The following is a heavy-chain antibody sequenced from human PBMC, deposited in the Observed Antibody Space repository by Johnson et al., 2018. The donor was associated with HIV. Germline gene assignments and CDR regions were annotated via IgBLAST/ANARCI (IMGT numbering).Heavy chain of an antibody. CDR2: IWYDGSNK. CDR1: GFTFSSYG. Sequence: QVQLLESGGGVVQPGRSLRLSCAASGFTFSSYGMHWVRQAPGKGLEWVAVIWYDGSNKYYEDSVRGRFTISRDNSKNTLYLQMNSLRAEETAVYYCAKVREAAAGLDAFDIWGQGTMVTVSS. D-gene: IGHD6-13*01. CDR3: AKVREAAAGLDAFDI. V-gene: IGHV3-33*06. J-gene: IGHJ3*02.